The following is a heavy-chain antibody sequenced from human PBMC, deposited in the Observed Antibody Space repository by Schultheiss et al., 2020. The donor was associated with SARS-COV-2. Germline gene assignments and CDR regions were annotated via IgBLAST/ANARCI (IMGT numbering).Heavy chain of an antibody. Sequence: GGSLRLSCVASGFIVSSNYMSWVRQAPGKGLEWVSYISSSSSTIYYADSVKGRFTISRDNAKNSLYLQMNSLRDEDTAVYYCARGGGTYYDYIWGSYRFGYFDYWGQGTLVTVSS. D-gene: IGHD3-16*02. J-gene: IGHJ4*02. CDR2: ISSSSSTI. CDR1: GFIVSSNY. V-gene: IGHV3-48*02. CDR3: ARGGGTYYDYIWGSYRFGYFDY.